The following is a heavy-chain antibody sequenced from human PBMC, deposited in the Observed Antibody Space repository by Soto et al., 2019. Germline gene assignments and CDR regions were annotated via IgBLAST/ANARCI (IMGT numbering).Heavy chain of an antibody. CDR1: GGSITSGGYY. CDR3: ARVWGYYYDSSGYDAFDI. D-gene: IGHD3-22*01. CDR2: IYYSGST. Sequence: SETLSLTCTVSGGSITSGGYYWSWIRQHPGKGLEWIGYIYYSGSTNYNPSLKSRVTISVDTSKNQFSLKLSSVTAADTAVYYCARVWGYYYDSSGYDAFDIWGQGTMVTVSS. J-gene: IGHJ3*02. V-gene: IGHV4-61*08.